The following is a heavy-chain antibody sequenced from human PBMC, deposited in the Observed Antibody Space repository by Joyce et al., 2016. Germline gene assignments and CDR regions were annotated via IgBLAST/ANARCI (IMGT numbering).Heavy chain of an antibody. Sequence: QVQLVQSGAEVKKPGASVKVSCKASGYAFTGYYIHWGRQAPGQGLEWMGWINPNSGGTNYAQKFQGRVTMTRDTSISTAYMELTRLRSDDTAVYYCARDDPVVIGTYYYFGMDVWGQGTTVTVSS. D-gene: IGHD3-22*01. CDR1: GYAFTGYY. CDR3: ARDDPVVIGTYYYFGMDV. CDR2: INPNSGGT. V-gene: IGHV1-2*02. J-gene: IGHJ6*02.